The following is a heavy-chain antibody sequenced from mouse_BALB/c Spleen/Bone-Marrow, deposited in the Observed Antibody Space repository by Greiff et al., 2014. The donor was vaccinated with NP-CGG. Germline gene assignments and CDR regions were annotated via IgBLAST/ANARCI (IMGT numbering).Heavy chain of an antibody. D-gene: IGHD1-1*01. CDR3: AREGGYYGSLYAMDD. Sequence: EVQLQQSGPELVKPGASVKMSCKASGYTFTSYVMHWVKQKPGQGLEWIGYINPYNDGTKYNEKFKGKATLTSDKSSSTAYMELSSLTSEDSAVYYCAREGGYYGSLYAMDDWGQGTSVTVSS. J-gene: IGHJ4*01. CDR2: INPYNDGT. V-gene: IGHV1-14*01. CDR1: GYTFTSYV.